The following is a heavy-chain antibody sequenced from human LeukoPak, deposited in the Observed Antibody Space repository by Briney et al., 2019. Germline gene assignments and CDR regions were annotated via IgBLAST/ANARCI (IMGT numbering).Heavy chain of an antibody. CDR1: GLTFDDYA. J-gene: IGHJ4*02. CDR3: AKDRDY. Sequence: QPGGSLRLSCAASGLTFDDYAMHWVRQAPGKGLEWVSGISWNSGSIGYADSVKGRFTISRDNAKNSLYLQMNSLRAEDTALYYCAKDRDYWGQGTLVTVSS. CDR2: ISWNSGSI. V-gene: IGHV3-9*01.